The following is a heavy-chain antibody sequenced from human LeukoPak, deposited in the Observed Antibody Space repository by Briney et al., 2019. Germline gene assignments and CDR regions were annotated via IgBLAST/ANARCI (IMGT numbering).Heavy chain of an antibody. D-gene: IGHD5/OR15-5a*01. CDR1: GGSISSYY. CDR3: ASSTILSYYFDS. CDR2: IYYSGST. Sequence: PSETLSLTCTVSGGSISSYYWSWIRQPPGKGLEWIGYIYYSGSTNYNPSLNSRVTISVDTSKNQFSTKLSSVTAADTAVYYCASSTILSYYFDSWGQGTLVTVSS. J-gene: IGHJ4*02. V-gene: IGHV4-59*01.